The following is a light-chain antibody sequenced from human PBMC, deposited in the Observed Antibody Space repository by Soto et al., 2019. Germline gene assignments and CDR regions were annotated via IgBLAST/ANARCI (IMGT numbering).Light chain of an antibody. CDR1: QSVSSSY. J-gene: IGKJ3*01. CDR2: AVS. CDR3: QQHGSSPFT. V-gene: IGKV3-20*01. Sequence: EIVLTQSPGFLSLSPGERATLSCRASQSVSSSYVAWYRQKPGQATSLLIYAVSSRATGIPDRFSGSGSGTDFTLTISRLEPEDFAAYYCQQHGSSPFTFGPGTKVDIK.